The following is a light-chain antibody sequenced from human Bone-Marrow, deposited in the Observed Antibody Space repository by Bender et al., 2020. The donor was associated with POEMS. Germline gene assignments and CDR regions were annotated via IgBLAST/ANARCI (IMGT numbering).Light chain of an antibody. CDR2: EVN. V-gene: IGLV2-8*01. J-gene: IGLJ3*02. CDR3: CSSAGDRTWV. Sequence: QSALTQPPSASGSPGQSVTISCTGTGTDVGGYHYVSWYQQHPGKAPKLIIYEVNKRPSGVPDRFSGSKSGKTASLTVSGLQAEDEADYYCCSSAGDRTWVFGGGTKLTVL. CDR1: GTDVGGYHY.